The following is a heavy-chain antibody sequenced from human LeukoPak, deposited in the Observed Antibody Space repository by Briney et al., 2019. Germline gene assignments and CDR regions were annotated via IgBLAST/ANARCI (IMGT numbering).Heavy chain of an antibody. V-gene: IGHV4-34*01. J-gene: IGHJ4*02. D-gene: IGHD2-15*01. CDR1: GGSFSGYY. Sequence: PSETLSLTCAVYGGSFSGYYWSWIRQPPGKGLEWIGEINHSGSTNYNPSLKGRVTISVDTSKNQFSLKLSSVTAADTAVYYCASSSGYCSGGSCYPTADYWGQGTLVTVSS. CDR2: INHSGST. CDR3: ASSSGYCSGGSCYPTADY.